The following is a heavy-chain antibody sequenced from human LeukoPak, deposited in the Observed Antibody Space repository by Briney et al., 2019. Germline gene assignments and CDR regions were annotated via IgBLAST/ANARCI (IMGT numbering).Heavy chain of an antibody. D-gene: IGHD2-8*01. CDR1: GYTFTSYD. V-gene: IGHV1-8*03. CDR2: MNPNSGNT. Sequence: ASVKVSCKASGYTFTSYDINWVRQATGQGLEWMGWMNPNSGNTGYAQKFQGRVTITRNTSISTAYMELSSLGSEDTAVYYCARGPVGYCTNGVCYNPYNWFDPWGQGTLVTVSS. J-gene: IGHJ5*02. CDR3: ARGPVGYCTNGVCYNPYNWFDP.